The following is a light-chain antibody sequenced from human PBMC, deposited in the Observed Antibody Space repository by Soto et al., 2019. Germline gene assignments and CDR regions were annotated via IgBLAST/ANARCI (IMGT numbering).Light chain of an antibody. CDR1: QSVSSSY. CDR3: QQYGSSPHA. CDR2: GAS. Sequence: EIVLTQSPGTLSLSPGERATLSCRASQSVSSSYLAWYQQKPGQTPRLLIYGASSRATDSPDRFSGSGSGTDFTLTISRLEPEDFAVYYCQQYGSSPHAFGQGTKVEI. J-gene: IGKJ1*01. V-gene: IGKV3-20*01.